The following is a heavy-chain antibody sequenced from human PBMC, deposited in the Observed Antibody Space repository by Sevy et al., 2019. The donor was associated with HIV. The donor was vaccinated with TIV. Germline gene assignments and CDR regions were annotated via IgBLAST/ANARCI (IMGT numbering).Heavy chain of an antibody. J-gene: IGHJ4*02. D-gene: IGHD3-22*01. Sequence: GGSLRLSCAASGFTFSSYAMSWVRQAPGKGLEWVSAISGSGGSTYYAYSVKGRFTISSDNSKNTMYLQMNSLRAEDTAVYYCAKVDSSGYYSVSGFDDWGQGTLVTVSS. CDR1: GFTFSSYA. V-gene: IGHV3-23*01. CDR3: AKVDSSGYYSVSGFDD. CDR2: ISGSGGST.